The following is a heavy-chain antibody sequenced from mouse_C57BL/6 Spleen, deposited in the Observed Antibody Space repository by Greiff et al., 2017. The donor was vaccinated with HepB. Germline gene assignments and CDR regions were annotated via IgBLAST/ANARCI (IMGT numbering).Heavy chain of an antibody. CDR1: GYTFTEYT. V-gene: IGHV1-62-2*01. Sequence: QVQLKQSGAELVKPGASVKLSCKASGYTFTEYTIHWVKQRSGQGLEWIGWFYPGSGSIKYNEKFKDKATLTADKSSSTVYMELSRLTSEDSAFYFCARHEDRSSYYGSSYGYFDYWGQGTTLTVSS. D-gene: IGHD1-1*01. CDR3: ARHEDRSSYYGSSYGYFDY. J-gene: IGHJ2*01. CDR2: FYPGSGSI.